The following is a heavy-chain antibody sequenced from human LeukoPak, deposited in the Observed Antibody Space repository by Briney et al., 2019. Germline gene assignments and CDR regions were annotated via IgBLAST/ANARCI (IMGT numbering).Heavy chain of an antibody. D-gene: IGHD6-13*01. J-gene: IGHJ4*02. V-gene: IGHV3-7*03. CDR2: IKQDGSEK. CDR3: AKSLAAAGNY. CDR1: GFTFSTYW. Sequence: GGSLRLSCAASGFTFSTYWMSWVRQAPGKGLEWVANIKQDGSEKYYVDSVKGRFTISRENSKNTLYLQMNSLRAEDTAVYYCAKSLAAAGNYWGQGTLVTVSS.